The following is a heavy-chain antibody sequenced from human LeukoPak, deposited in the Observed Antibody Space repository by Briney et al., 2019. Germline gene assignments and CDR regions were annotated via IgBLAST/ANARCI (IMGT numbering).Heavy chain of an antibody. D-gene: IGHD5-24*01. CDR2: MNPNSGNT. CDR3: ARGRDGYNVN. J-gene: IGHJ4*02. CDR1: GYTFTSYG. V-gene: IGHV1-8*02. Sequence: ASVKVSCKASGYTFTSYGISWVRQAPGQGLEWMGWMNPNSGNTGYAQKFQGRVTMTRNTSISTAYMELSSLRSEDTAVYYCARGRDGYNVNWGQGTLVTVSS.